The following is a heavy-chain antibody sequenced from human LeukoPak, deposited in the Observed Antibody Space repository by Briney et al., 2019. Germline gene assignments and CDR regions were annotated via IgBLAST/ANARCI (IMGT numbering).Heavy chain of an antibody. CDR3: AREASTEAIHAFDP. D-gene: IGHD2-21*01. Sequence: GGSLRLPCAASGLSFSRNGMHWVRQAPGKGLEWLAFIQYDGSSKYYADSVKGRFTISRDNSKNTLYLQMNTLRVEDTAVYYCAREASTEAIHAFDPWGQGTLVTVSA. V-gene: IGHV3-30*02. J-gene: IGHJ5*02. CDR2: IQYDGSSK. CDR1: GLSFSRNG.